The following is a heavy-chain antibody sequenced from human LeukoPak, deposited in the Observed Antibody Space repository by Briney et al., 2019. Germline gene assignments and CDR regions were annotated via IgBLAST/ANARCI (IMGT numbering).Heavy chain of an antibody. D-gene: IGHD4-23*01. Sequence: ASVKVSCKASGYTFTSYGISWVRQAPGQGLEWMGGIIPIFGTANYAQKFQGRVTITADKSTSTAYMELSSLRSEDTAVYYCASDYGGNSKDYWGQGTLVTVSS. CDR1: GYTFTSYG. CDR2: IIPIFGTA. J-gene: IGHJ4*02. CDR3: ASDYGGNSKDY. V-gene: IGHV1-69*06.